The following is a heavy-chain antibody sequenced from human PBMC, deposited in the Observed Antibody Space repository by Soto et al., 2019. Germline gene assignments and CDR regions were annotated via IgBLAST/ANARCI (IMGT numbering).Heavy chain of an antibody. V-gene: IGHV3-21*01. CDR2: ISSSSSYI. D-gene: IGHD5-18*01. J-gene: IGHJ6*02. Sequence: GGSLRLSCAASGFTFSSYSMNWVRQAPGKGLEWVSSISSSSSYIYYADSVKGRFTISRDNAKNSLYLQMNSLRAEDTAVYYCARERYSYGSPQPVPWYGMDVWGQGTTVTVSS. CDR3: ARERYSYGSPQPVPWYGMDV. CDR1: GFTFSSYS.